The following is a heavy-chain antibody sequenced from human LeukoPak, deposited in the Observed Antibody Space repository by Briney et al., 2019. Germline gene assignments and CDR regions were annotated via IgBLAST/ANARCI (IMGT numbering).Heavy chain of an antibody. CDR3: ARATAAGISSYFDY. Sequence: PSETLSLTCTVSGGSISSYYWSWIRQPPGKGLEWIGYIYYSGSTNYNPSLKSRVTISVDTSKNQFSLKLSSVTAADTAVYYCARATAAGISSYFDYWAREPWSPSPQ. J-gene: IGHJ4*02. V-gene: IGHV4-59*01. CDR2: IYYSGST. CDR1: GGSISSYY. D-gene: IGHD6-13*01.